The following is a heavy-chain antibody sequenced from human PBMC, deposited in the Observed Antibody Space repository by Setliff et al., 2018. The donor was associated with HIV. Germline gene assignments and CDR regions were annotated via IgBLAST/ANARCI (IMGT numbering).Heavy chain of an antibody. D-gene: IGHD5-18*01. Sequence: SETLSLTCDVYGASFSAYYWSWIRQSPGKGLEWIGEISYGGSTNYNPSLKSRVTISVDTSKNQFSLKLSSVTAADTAVYYCARRGAAMVLNWFDPWGQGTLVTVSS. J-gene: IGHJ5*02. V-gene: IGHV4-34*01. CDR2: ISYGGST. CDR1: GASFSAYY. CDR3: ARRGAAMVLNWFDP.